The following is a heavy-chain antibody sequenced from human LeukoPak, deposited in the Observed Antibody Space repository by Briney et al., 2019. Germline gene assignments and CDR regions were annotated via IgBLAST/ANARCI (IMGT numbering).Heavy chain of an antibody. CDR2: ISSSGITI. Sequence: GWSLRLSCAASGFTFSDYYMSRIRQDPGTALEWASYISSSGITIYYADSVKGRFTISRDNAKNSLYRQMNSLRAEDTAVYYCASRIAAAGPPFDDAFDIWGQGTMDTVSS. CDR3: ASRIAAAGPPFDDAFDI. CDR1: GFTFSDYY. J-gene: IGHJ3*02. V-gene: IGHV3-11*01. D-gene: IGHD6-13*01.